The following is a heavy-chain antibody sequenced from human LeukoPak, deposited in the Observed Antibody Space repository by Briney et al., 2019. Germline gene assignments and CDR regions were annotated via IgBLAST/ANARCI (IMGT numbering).Heavy chain of an antibody. J-gene: IGHJ5*02. V-gene: IGHV1-69*04. CDR3: ATIGDIVVVPAENWFDP. D-gene: IGHD2-2*01. CDR1: GGTFSSYA. CDR2: IIPILGIA. Sequence: GSSVKVSCKASGGTFSSYAISWVRQAPGQGLEWMGRIIPILGIANYAQKFQGRVTMTEDTSTDTAYMELSSLRSEDTAVYYCATIGDIVVVPAENWFDPWGQGTLVTVSS.